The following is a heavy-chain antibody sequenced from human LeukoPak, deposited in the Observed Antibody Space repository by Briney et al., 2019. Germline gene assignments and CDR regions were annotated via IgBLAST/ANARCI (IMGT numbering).Heavy chain of an antibody. D-gene: IGHD2/OR15-2a*01. CDR3: ARVPSEVVEPLSRGGYFYF. V-gene: IGHV4-34*01. Sequence: DTQSLTCTVYGHSFSGYYWSWLRHPPGKGREWIGEINPSGRTNYNPSRKSRVTISVDTSKNQFSLKWSSVTAADTAVYYCARVPSEVVEPLSRGGYFYFWGQGTLVTVSS. J-gene: IGHJ4*02. CDR1: GHSFSGYY. CDR2: INPSGRT.